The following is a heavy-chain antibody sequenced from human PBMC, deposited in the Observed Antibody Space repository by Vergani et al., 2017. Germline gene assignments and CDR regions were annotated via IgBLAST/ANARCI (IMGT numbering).Heavy chain of an antibody. D-gene: IGHD2-2*01. Sequence: QVRLQESGPGLVKPSETLSLTCSVSGGSMSGYYWSWIRQPPGKELEWIGYMYHSGSTNYNPSLETRVTISGDTSKNQFSLKLSSVTAADTAVYYCARGPNWVVPAERSFDYWGQGTLVTVSS. CDR1: GGSMSGYY. J-gene: IGHJ4*02. CDR3: ARGPNWVVPAERSFDY. CDR2: MYHSGST. V-gene: IGHV4-59*12.